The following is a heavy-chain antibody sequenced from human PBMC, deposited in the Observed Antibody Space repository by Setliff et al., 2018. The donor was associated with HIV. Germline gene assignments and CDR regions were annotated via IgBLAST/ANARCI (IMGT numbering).Heavy chain of an antibody. Sequence: SETLSLTCTVSGGSINNDIYFWSWIRQYPGKGLEWIGYIYYSGSTYYKSSLTSRLTISLDTSRNQFSLRLTSVTAADSATYYCARWVYNSAWSLDYWGQGTLVTVSS. V-gene: IGHV4-30-4*08. D-gene: IGHD6-19*01. CDR2: IYYSGST. CDR1: GGSINNDIYF. CDR3: ARWVYNSAWSLDY. J-gene: IGHJ4*02.